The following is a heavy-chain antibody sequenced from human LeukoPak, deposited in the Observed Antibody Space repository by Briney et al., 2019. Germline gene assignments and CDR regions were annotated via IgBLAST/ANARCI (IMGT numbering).Heavy chain of an antibody. D-gene: IGHD5-18*01. CDR2: VSGSGGST. Sequence: GGSLRLSCAASAFTFRSYAMIWVRQAPGKGLEWVSTVSGSGGSTYYADSVKGRFTISRDNSNNTLYLQMNSLRAEDTAVYYCAKGAASRGYTYVANWGQGTLVSVSS. CDR1: AFTFRSYA. J-gene: IGHJ4*02. V-gene: IGHV3-23*01. CDR3: AKGAASRGYTYVAN.